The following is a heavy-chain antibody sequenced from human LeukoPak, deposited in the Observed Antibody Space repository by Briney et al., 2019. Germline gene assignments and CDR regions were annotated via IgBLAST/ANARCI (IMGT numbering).Heavy chain of an antibody. D-gene: IGHD5-18*01. Sequence: GGSLTLSCAASGFIFSSYGMHWVRQAPGKGLEWLAVISYDGSNKYYADSVKGRFTISRDNSKNTLYLQMNSLRAEDTAVYYCAKDFNSSPDYWGQGTLVTVSS. CDR2: ISYDGSNK. V-gene: IGHV3-30*18. J-gene: IGHJ4*02. CDR1: GFIFSSYG. CDR3: AKDFNSSPDY.